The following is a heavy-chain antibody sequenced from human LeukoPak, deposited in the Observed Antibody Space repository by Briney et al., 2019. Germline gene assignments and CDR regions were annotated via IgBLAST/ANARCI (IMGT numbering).Heavy chain of an antibody. CDR3: AKDMASVYDGSDI. CDR2: IRSSGGRT. Sequence: PGGSLRVSCAASGFTFSNYAMIWVRQAPGKGLEWVSRIRSSGGRTDYADSVKGRFTISRDNSKNTLYLQMNSLRAEDTAVYYCAKDMASVYDGSDIWGQGTMVSVSS. CDR1: GFTFSNYA. V-gene: IGHV3-23*01. D-gene: IGHD5-24*01. J-gene: IGHJ3*02.